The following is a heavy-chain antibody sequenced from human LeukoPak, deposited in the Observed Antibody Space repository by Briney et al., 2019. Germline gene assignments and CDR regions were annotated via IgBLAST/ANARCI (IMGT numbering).Heavy chain of an antibody. D-gene: IGHD6-13*01. CDR3: ARSTYSSSSYSFDY. Sequence: GGSLRRSGAASGFTCSNYGIHWVRQAPGKGLEWVAVIWSDGINKYYVDSVKGRFTISRDNSKNTLYLQMNSLRADDTAVYYCARSTYSSSSYSFDYWGQGSLVTVSS. V-gene: IGHV3-33*01. CDR2: IWSDGINK. CDR1: GFTCSNYG. J-gene: IGHJ4*02.